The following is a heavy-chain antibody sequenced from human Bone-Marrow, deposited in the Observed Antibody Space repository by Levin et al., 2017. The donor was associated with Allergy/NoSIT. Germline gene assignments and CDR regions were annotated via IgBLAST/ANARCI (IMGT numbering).Heavy chain of an antibody. D-gene: IGHD6-19*01. CDR1: GFIFSDYG. CDR2: ISFDGTNT. J-gene: IGHJ5*02. CDR3: AREAVAGPGLNWFDP. V-gene: IGHV3-30*04. Sequence: LSLTCAASGFIFSDYGIHWVRPAPGKGLEWLAVISFDGTNTYYGDSVKGRFTISRDNSKNTLYLQMNSLRGEDTAVYYCAREAVAGPGLNWFDPWGQGTLVTVSS.